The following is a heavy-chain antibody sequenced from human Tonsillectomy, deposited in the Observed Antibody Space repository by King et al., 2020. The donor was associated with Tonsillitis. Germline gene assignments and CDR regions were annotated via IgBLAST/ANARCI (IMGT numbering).Heavy chain of an antibody. CDR3: ARGHPRSCSSNSCYLDAFDI. CDR2: INHSGST. J-gene: IGHJ3*02. Sequence: VQLQQGGAGLLKPSETLSLTCAVYGGSFSGYYWSWIRQPPGKGLEWIGEINHSGSTNYNPSLKSRVTIPVDTSKNQFSRKLSSVTAADTAVYYCARGHPRSCSSNSCYLDAFDIWGQGTMVTVSS. CDR1: GGSFSGYY. D-gene: IGHD2-2*01. V-gene: IGHV4-34*01.